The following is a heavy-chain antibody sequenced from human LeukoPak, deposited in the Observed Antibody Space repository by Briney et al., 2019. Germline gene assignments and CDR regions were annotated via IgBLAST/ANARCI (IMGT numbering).Heavy chain of an antibody. CDR1: GFTFSSYS. V-gene: IGHV3-48*01. CDR3: ARALGDPYYYYMDV. CDR2: ISSSSSTI. Sequence: PGGSLRLSCAASGFTFSSYSMNWVRQAPGKGLEWVSYISSSSSTICYADSVKGRLTISRDNAKNSLYLQMNSLRAEDTAVYYCARALGDPYYYYMDVWGKGTTVTVSS. D-gene: IGHD3-10*01. J-gene: IGHJ6*03.